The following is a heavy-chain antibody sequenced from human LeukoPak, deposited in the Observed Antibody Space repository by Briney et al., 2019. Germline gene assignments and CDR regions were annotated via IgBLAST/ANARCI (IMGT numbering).Heavy chain of an antibody. CDR2: IYPGDSDT. CDR3: ARIDISSYNWFDP. D-gene: IGHD6-6*01. J-gene: IGHJ5*02. CDR1: GYSFTSYW. V-gene: IGHV5-51*01. Sequence: GESLKISCKGSGYSFTSYWIGWVRQMPGKGLEWMGIIYPGDSDTRYSPSFQGQVTISADKSISTAYLQWSSLKGSVTAMNYCARIDISSYNWFDPWGQGTLVTVSS.